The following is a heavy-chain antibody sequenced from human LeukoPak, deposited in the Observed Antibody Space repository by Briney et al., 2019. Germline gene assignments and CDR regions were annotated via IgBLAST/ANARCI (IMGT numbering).Heavy chain of an antibody. CDR2: IYYSGST. Sequence: SETPSLTCTVSGGSISSYYWSWIRQPPGKGLEWIGYIYYSGSTNYNPSLKSRVTISVDTSKNQFSLKLSSVTAADTAVYYCARDPGPYYYDSSGYSSFHYFNSWGQGTLVTVSS. V-gene: IGHV4-59*01. CDR3: ARDPGPYYYDSSGYSSFHYFNS. D-gene: IGHD3-22*01. J-gene: IGHJ4*02. CDR1: GGSISSYY.